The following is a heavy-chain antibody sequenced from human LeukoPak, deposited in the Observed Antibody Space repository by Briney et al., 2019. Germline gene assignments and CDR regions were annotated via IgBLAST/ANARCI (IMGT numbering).Heavy chain of an antibody. CDR2: IYYSGST. V-gene: IGHV4-59*12. J-gene: IGHJ4*02. CDR3: ARDTSGWGSDY. CDR1: DGSMSSYY. D-gene: IGHD6-19*01. Sequence: SETLSLTCTVSDGSMSSYYWSWIRQPPGKGLEWIGYIYYSGSTNYNPSLKSRVTISVDTSKNQFTLKLSSVTAADTAVYYCARDTSGWGSDYWGQGTLVTVSS.